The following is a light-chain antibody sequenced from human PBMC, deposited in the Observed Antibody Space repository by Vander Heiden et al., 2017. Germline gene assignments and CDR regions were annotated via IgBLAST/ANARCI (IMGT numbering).Light chain of an antibody. J-gene: IGLJ1*01. CDR1: SSDVKSYNL. CDR2: ECS. Sequence: GQSITISCTATSSDVKSYNLVSWYQQHPGKAPKLMIYECSERPSGVSNRFSGSKSANPASLPISGLRPKNEANYSCSSFSPPGTPHYVFEGGTKFTVL. V-gene: IGLV2-23*01. CDR3: SSFSPPGTPHYV.